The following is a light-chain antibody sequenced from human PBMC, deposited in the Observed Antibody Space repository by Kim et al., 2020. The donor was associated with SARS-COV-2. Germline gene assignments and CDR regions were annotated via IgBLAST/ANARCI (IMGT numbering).Light chain of an antibody. CDR3: QAWDSSTVV. Sequence: SVSPGQTANITCSGDKLGDKYACWYQQKPGQSPVLVIYQDSKRRSGIPERFSGSNSGNTATLTISGTQAMDEADYYCQAWDSSTVVFGGGTQLTVL. V-gene: IGLV3-1*01. CDR2: QDS. CDR1: KLGDKY. J-gene: IGLJ2*01.